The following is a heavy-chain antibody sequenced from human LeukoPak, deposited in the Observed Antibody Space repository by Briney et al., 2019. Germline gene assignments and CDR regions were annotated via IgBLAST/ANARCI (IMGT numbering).Heavy chain of an antibody. Sequence: SETLSLTCTVSGGSFSSDYWSWIRQPAGKGLEWIGRIYTSGNTNYNPSLKSRVTMSVDTSKNQFSLKLSSVTAADTAVYYCARTRSGYLADYWGQGTLVTVSS. V-gene: IGHV4-4*07. D-gene: IGHD1-26*01. J-gene: IGHJ4*02. CDR3: ARTRSGYLADY. CDR2: IYTSGNT. CDR1: GGSFSSDY.